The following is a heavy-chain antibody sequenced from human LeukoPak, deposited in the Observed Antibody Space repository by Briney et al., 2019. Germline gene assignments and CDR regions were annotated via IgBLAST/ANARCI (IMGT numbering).Heavy chain of an antibody. V-gene: IGHV3-33*01. CDR2: IWYDGSNK. CDR1: GFTFSSYG. CDR3: ARDAGIAVAEPHY. Sequence: GRSLRLSCAASGFTFSSYGMHWVRQVPGKGLEWVAVIWYDGSNKYYADSVKGRFTISRDNSKNTLYLQMNSLRAEDTAVYYCARDAGIAVAEPHYWGQGTLVTVSS. J-gene: IGHJ4*02. D-gene: IGHD6-19*01.